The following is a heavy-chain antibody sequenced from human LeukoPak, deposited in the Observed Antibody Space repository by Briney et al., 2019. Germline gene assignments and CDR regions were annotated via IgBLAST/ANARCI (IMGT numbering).Heavy chain of an antibody. D-gene: IGHD2-2*01. V-gene: IGHV4-59*01. CDR2: IYYSGST. J-gene: IGHJ5*02. Sequence: PSETLSLTCTVSGGSISSYYWSWIRQPPGKGLEWIGYIYYSGSTNYNPSLKSRVTISVDTSKNQFSLKLSSVTAADTAVYYCARDSRYCSSTSCSYNWFDPWGQGTLVTVPS. CDR3: ARDSRYCSSTSCSYNWFDP. CDR1: GGSISSYY.